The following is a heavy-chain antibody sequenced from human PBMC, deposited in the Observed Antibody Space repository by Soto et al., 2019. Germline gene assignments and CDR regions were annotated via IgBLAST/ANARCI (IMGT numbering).Heavy chain of an antibody. J-gene: IGHJ4*02. V-gene: IGHV3-23*01. CDR2: LSGSGGRA. CDR1: GFTFSSYA. Sequence: PGGSLRLSCAASGFTFSSYALNWVRQAPGKGLEWVSGLSGSGGRAYYADSVKGRFTISRDNAKNSLYLQLNSLRVEDTAVYFCVRGSRGSDKFYFDYWGQGTLVTVSS. D-gene: IGHD5-12*01. CDR3: VRGSRGSDKFYFDY.